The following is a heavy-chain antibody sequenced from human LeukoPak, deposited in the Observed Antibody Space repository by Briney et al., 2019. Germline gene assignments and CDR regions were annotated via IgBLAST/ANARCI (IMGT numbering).Heavy chain of an antibody. V-gene: IGHV3-33*06. CDR1: GFTLSNYG. CDR2: IWYDGSNK. CDR3: AESQPGGGDYFDY. J-gene: IGHJ4*02. D-gene: IGHD3-10*01. Sequence: PGGSLRLSCAASGFTLSNYGMHWVRQAPGKGLEWVAVIWYDGSNKYYADSVRGRFTISRDTSKNTLYLQMNSLRAEDTAVYYCAESQPGGGDYFDYWGQGTLVAVSS.